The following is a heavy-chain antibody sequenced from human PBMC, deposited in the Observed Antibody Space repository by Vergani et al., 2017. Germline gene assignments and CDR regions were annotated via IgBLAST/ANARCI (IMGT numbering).Heavy chain of an antibody. Sequence: EVQLVESGGGLVKPGGSLRLSCAASGFTFSSYAMSWVRQAPGKGLEWVSAISGSGGSTYYADSVKGRFTISRDNSKNTLYLQMNSLRAEDTAVYYCAKSSGIAAAGPEYFQHWGQGTLVTVSS. CDR1: GFTFSSYA. D-gene: IGHD6-13*01. V-gene: IGHV3-23*04. J-gene: IGHJ1*01. CDR2: ISGSGGST. CDR3: AKSSGIAAAGPEYFQH.